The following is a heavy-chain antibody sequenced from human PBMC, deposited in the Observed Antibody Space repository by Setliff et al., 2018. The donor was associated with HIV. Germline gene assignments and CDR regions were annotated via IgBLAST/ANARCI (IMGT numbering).Heavy chain of an antibody. Sequence: GASVKVSCKASGYTFTSYGISWVRQAPGQGLEWMAMVSPFDDGTNYAQKFQGRVTITTDESTTTAYMELSSLRSEDTALYYCAGSILTGYYTFGADYWGQGTLVTVSS. D-gene: IGHD3-9*01. J-gene: IGHJ4*02. V-gene: IGHV1-18*01. CDR1: GYTFTSYG. CDR3: AGSILTGYYTFGADY. CDR2: VSPFDDGT.